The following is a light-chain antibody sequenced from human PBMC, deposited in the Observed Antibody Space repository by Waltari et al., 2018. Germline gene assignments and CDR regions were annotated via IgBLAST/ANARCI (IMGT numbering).Light chain of an antibody. V-gene: IGKV3-11*01. CDR2: DAS. CDR3: QHRTGYT. Sequence: EIVLTQSPATLPLSPGERATLCCMASQSLSRFLAWYQLKPGQSPRLLVYDASIWATGIPARFGGSGYGADFALTISSLEPEDSAVYYCQHRTGYTCGQGTKLEI. CDR1: QSLSRF. J-gene: IGKJ2*01.